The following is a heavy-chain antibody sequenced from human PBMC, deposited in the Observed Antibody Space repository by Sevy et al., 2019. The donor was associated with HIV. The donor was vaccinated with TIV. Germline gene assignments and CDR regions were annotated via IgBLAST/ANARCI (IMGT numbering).Heavy chain of an antibody. D-gene: IGHD3-9*01. J-gene: IGHJ5*02. CDR2: ISGSGGST. CDR3: AKDPYYDILTGYPNWFDP. V-gene: IGHV3-23*01. Sequence: GGSLILSCAASGFTFSSYAMSWVRQAPGKGLEWVSAISGSGGSTYYADSVKGRFTISRDNSKNTLYLQMNSLRAEDTAVYYCAKDPYYDILTGYPNWFDPWGQGTLVTVSS. CDR1: GFTFSSYA.